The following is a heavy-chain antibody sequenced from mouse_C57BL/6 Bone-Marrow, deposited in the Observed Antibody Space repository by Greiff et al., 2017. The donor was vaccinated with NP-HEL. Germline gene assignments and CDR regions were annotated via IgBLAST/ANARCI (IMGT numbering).Heavy chain of an antibody. CDR3: AVIYYYAMDY. V-gene: IGHV5-4*01. J-gene: IGHJ4*01. Sequence: VQLKESGGGLVKPGGSLKLSCAASGFTFSSYAMSWVRQTPEQRLEWVATISDGGSYTYYPDNVKGRFTISRDNAKNNLYLQMSHLKSEDTAMYYCAVIYYYAMDYWGQGTSVTVSS. CDR1: GFTFSSYA. CDR2: ISDGGSYT.